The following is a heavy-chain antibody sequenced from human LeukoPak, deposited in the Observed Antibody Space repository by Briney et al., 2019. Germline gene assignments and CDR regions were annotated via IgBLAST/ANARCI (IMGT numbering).Heavy chain of an antibody. CDR3: AKEYCSGGSCYSGY. CDR2: ISSSGYTT. CDR1: GFSFSSYA. D-gene: IGHD2-15*01. Sequence: PGGSLRLSCAASGFSFSSYAMSWVRQAPGKGLERVSAISSSGYTTYYADSVKGRFSISRDNSKNTVYLQMSSLRGEDTAVYHCAKEYCSGGSCYSGYWGQGALVTVSS. J-gene: IGHJ4*02. V-gene: IGHV3-23*01.